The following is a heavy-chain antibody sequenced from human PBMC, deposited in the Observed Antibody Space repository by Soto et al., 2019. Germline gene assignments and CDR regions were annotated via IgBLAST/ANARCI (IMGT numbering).Heavy chain of an antibody. J-gene: IGHJ4*02. CDR1: GVTVSNNY. V-gene: IGHV3-66*01. CDR3: ARATYVAY. D-gene: IGHD4-4*01. Sequence: EVQLVESGGGLVQPGGSLRLSCAASGVTVSNNYMSWVRQAPGKGLEWVSVISSGGRTYYADSVKARFIISRHSSKTPLYLHMNSLSAEVTAVSFCARATYVAYRGQGTLVTVSS. CDR2: ISSGGRT.